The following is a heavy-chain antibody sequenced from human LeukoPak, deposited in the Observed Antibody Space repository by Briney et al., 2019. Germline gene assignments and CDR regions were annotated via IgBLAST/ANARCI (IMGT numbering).Heavy chain of an antibody. V-gene: IGHV3-23*01. CDR1: GFTFRRYG. J-gene: IGHJ3*02. CDR3: ARELRTPYDILGRGNAFDI. CDR2: ISGSGGST. D-gene: IGHD3-9*01. Sequence: GGTLRLSCAASGFTFRRYGMSWVRQAAGKGLEWVSAISGSGGSTYYGDSVKGRFTISRDNSKNTLYLQMNSLRAEDTAVYYCARELRTPYDILGRGNAFDIWGQGTMVTVSS.